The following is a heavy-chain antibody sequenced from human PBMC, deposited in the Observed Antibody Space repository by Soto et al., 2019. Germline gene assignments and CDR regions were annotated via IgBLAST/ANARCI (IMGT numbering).Heavy chain of an antibody. CDR2: AYYSGST. CDR3: ARDRSTYGGGGTGEVKENWFDP. Sequence: SETLSLTCSVSGGSISHYYWSWIRQSPGKGLEWIGYAYYSGSTDYNPSLKSRVTMAVDTSKKQVYLKLNSVSTADTAVYYCARDRSTYGGGGTGEVKENWFDPWGPGTLGTV. CDR1: GGSISHYY. D-gene: IGHD3-3*02. V-gene: IGHV4-59*01. J-gene: IGHJ5*02.